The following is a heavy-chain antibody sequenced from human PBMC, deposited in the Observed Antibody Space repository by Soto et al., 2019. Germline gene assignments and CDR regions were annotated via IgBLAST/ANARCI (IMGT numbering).Heavy chain of an antibody. J-gene: IGHJ4*02. V-gene: IGHV3-30*18. CDR2: ISYDRSNK. CDR1: GFTFSSYG. CDR3: ANGRATYGLLTHDY. D-gene: IGHD3-9*01. Sequence: GGSLRLSCAASGFTFSSYGMHWVRQAPGKGLEWVAVISYDRSNKFYADSVKGRFTISRDNSKNTLYLQMSSLRAEDTAVYYCANGRATYGLLTHDYWGQGTLVTVSS.